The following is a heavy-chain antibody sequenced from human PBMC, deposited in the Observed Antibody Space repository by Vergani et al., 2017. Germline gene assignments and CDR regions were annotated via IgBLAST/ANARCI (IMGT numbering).Heavy chain of an antibody. CDR2: LKQDGTEK. CDR3: ARLGGFCDSSSCYSNVDY. Sequence: EVQMVESGGGLVQPGGPRRPSGAAPGFTLSTNWITGVGQAPGKGLEWVANLKQDGTEKHSVDSVKGRFTIFRDNTQNSLYLQMNSLRAEDTAVYYCARLGGFCDSSSCYSNVDYWGQGTLVTVSS. J-gene: IGHJ4*02. D-gene: IGHD3-22*01. V-gene: IGHV3-7*01. CDR1: GFTLSTNW.